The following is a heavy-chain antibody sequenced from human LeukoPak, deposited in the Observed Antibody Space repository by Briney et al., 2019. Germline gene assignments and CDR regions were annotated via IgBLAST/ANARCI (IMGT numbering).Heavy chain of an antibody. CDR1: GAFISSHF. D-gene: IGHD3-3*01. CDR2: SYHPGSSVAP. CDR3: ARVSRNNDFWRGSRYYFDY. Sequence: SETLSLTCAVSGAFISSHFWRWIRQPPGMGLEWIGYSYHPGSSVAPKYNPSLNSQVPKSFDPSNNLFALNRNSVTAADTAVYYCARVSRNNDFWRGSRYYFDYWGQGTQVTVSS. V-gene: IGHV4-59*11. J-gene: IGHJ4*02.